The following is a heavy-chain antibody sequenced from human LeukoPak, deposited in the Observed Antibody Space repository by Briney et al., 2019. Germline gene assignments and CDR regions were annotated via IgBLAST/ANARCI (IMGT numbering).Heavy chain of an antibody. Sequence: GRSLKLSCTASGFAFGIYGMRWVRQEPGKGLEWVAFIWPGGTRAFYADSVKGRFTISRDDSNNTVYLHMNSLKAEDTALYYCVRDRNSNYFDYWGQGTLLTVSS. D-gene: IGHD6-13*01. CDR3: VRDRNSNYFDY. V-gene: IGHV3-33*01. CDR1: GFAFGIYG. J-gene: IGHJ4*02. CDR2: IWPGGTRA.